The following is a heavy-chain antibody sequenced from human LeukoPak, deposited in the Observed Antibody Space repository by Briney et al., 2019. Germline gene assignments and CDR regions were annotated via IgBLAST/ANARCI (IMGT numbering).Heavy chain of an antibody. J-gene: IGHJ4*02. V-gene: IGHV4-39*07. CDR2: INHSGST. CDR1: GGSIISSSYY. D-gene: IGHD6-6*01. Sequence: PSETLSLTCTVSGGSIISSSYYWDWIRQPPGKGLEWIGEINHSGSTNYNPSLKSRVTISVDTSKNQFSLKLSSVTAADTAVYYCAGEARTPPLYSSSSGAFDYWGQGTLVTVSS. CDR3: AGEARTPPLYSSSSGAFDY.